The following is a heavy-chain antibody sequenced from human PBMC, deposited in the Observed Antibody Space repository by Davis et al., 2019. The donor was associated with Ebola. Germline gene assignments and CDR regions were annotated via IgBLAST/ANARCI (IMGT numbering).Heavy chain of an antibody. CDR3: ARAVTMVLPSGWFDP. Sequence: AASVKVSCKASGYTFTRYGISRVRQPPGQGLEWMGWISAYNGNTNYAQNLQGRVTMTTDTSTSTAYMEVRSLRYDDTAVYYCARAVTMVLPSGWFDPWGQGTLVTVSS. D-gene: IGHD3-10*01. CDR1: GYTFTRYG. V-gene: IGHV1-18*04. J-gene: IGHJ5*02. CDR2: ISAYNGNT.